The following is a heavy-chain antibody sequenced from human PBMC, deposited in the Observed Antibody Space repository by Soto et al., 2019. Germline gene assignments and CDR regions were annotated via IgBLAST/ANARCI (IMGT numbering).Heavy chain of an antibody. J-gene: IGHJ6*02. CDR2: IYYSGST. D-gene: IGHD5-12*01. CDR1: GGSISSGDYY. Sequence: SETLSLTCTVSGGSISSGDYYWSWIRQPPGKGLEWIGYIYYSGSTYYNPSLKSRVTISVDTSKNQFSLKLSSVTAADTAVYYWARDRVDIVAIPVGHGMDVWGQGTTVTVSS. V-gene: IGHV4-30-4*01. CDR3: ARDRVDIVAIPVGHGMDV.